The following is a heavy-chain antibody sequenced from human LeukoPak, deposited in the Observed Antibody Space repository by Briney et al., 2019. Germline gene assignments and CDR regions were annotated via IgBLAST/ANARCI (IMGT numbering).Heavy chain of an antibody. CDR1: GDNVSGNSTA. V-gene: IGHV6-1*01. CDR2: TYYRSKWYN. D-gene: IGHD3-10*01. J-gene: IGHJ4*02. Sequence: SQTLSLTCAISGDNVSGNSTAYNWIRQSPSRGLEWLGRTYYRSKWYNDYAVSVKSRITVNPDTSKNQLSPQLNSVTPEDTAVYYCVRDSDDYYWALDFWGQGTPVTVSS. CDR3: VRDSDDYYWALDF.